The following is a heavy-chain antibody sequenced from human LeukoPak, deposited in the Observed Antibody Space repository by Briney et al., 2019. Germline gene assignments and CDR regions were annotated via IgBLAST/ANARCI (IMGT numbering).Heavy chain of an antibody. J-gene: IGHJ5*02. V-gene: IGHV3-21*01. CDR1: GFTFSSYS. Sequence: GGSLRLSCAASGFTFSSYSMNWVRQAPGKGLEWVSSISSSSSYIYYADSVKGRFTISRDNAKRSLYLQMNSLRAEDTAVYYCARAPRYCSSTSCYDWFDPWGQGTLVTVSS. CDR3: ARAPRYCSSTSCYDWFDP. D-gene: IGHD2-2*01. CDR2: ISSSSSYI.